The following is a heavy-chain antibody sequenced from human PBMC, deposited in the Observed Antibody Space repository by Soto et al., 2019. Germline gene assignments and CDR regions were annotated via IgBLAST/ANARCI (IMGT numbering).Heavy chain of an antibody. CDR2: IIPILGIA. D-gene: IGHD2-15*01. V-gene: IGHV1-69*02. J-gene: IGHJ4*02. CDR1: GGTFSSYT. CDR3: ASSGYCSGGSCRPRAIDY. Sequence: SLKVSCKASGGTFSSYTISWVRQAPGQGLEWMGRIIPILGIANYAQKFQGRVTITADKSTSTAYMELSSLRSEDTAVYYCASSGYCSGGSCRPRAIDYWGQGTLVTVSS.